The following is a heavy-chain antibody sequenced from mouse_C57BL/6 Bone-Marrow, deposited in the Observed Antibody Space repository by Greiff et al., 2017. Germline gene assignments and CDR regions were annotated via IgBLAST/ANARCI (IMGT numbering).Heavy chain of an antibody. J-gene: IGHJ1*03. CDR2: IYPGNSDT. CDR1: GYTFTSYW. CDR3: TRCRSYDYDGYFDV. V-gene: IGHV1-5*01. Sequence: EVQLQQSGTVLARPGASVKMSCKTSGYTFTSYWMHWVQQRPGQGLEWIGAIYPGNSDTSYNQKFKGKAKLTAVTSASTAYMELSSLTNEDSAVYYCTRCRSYDYDGYFDVWGTGTTVTVSS. D-gene: IGHD2-4*01.